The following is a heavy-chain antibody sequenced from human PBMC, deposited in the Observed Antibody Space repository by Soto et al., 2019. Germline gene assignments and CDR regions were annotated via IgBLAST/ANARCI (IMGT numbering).Heavy chain of an antibody. D-gene: IGHD4-4*01. CDR1: GYAFTRDA. V-gene: IGHV1-3*01. CDR2: INAGNGKT. Sequence: ALLKGYCKAAGYAFTRDAGHWGRQAPGQRLEWMGWINAGNGKTKYSQKFQGRVTITRDTSASTAYMELSSLRSEDIAVYYCGRRTTEDGFDIWGQATMVTVSS. J-gene: IGHJ6*01. CDR3: GRRTTEDGFDI.